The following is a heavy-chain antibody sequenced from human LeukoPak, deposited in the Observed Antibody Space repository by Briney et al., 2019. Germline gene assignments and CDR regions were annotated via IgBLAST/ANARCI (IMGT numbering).Heavy chain of an antibody. Sequence: GGSLRLSCAASRFTFNNYAMSWVRQAPGKGLEWVSVISGSGGSTYYADSVKGRFTISRDNSKNTLYLQMNSLRAEDTAVYYCAKGAQQLVYWVDYWGQGTLVTVSS. D-gene: IGHD6-13*01. CDR1: RFTFNNYA. CDR2: ISGSGGST. CDR3: AKGAQQLVYWVDY. V-gene: IGHV3-23*01. J-gene: IGHJ4*02.